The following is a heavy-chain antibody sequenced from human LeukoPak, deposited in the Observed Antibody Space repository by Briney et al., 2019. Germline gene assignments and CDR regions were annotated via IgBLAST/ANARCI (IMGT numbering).Heavy chain of an antibody. CDR3: AKDLGIVVVPAAIAGFDY. D-gene: IGHD2-2*03. J-gene: IGHJ4*02. V-gene: IGHV3-30*18. CDR2: ITSDGTNK. CDR1: GFTFSTYG. Sequence: PGRSLRLSCAASGFTFSTYGMHWVRQAPGKGLQWVAVITSDGTNKYYADSVKGRFTISRDNSKNTLYLQMNSLRAEDTAVYYCAKDLGIVVVPAAIAGFDYWGQGTLVTVSS.